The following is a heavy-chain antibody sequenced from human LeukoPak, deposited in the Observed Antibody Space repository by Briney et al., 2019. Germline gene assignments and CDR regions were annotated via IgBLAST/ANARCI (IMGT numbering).Heavy chain of an antibody. V-gene: IGHV4-34*01. CDR2: INHRGNT. CDR1: GGSSSGYY. CDR3: ARGDATSVTRFRPRPYLDY. Sequence: SETLSLTCAVYGGSSSGYYWNWIRQPPGKGLEWIGEINHRGNTNYNPSLKSRVTMSVDTSKNQVSLELRSATAADTAVYYCARGDATSVTRFRPRPYLDYWGQGTLVTVSS. J-gene: IGHJ4*02. D-gene: IGHD4-17*01.